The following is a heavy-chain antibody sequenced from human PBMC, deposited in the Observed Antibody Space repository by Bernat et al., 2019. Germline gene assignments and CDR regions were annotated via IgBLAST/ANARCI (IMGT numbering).Heavy chain of an antibody. CDR2: INHSGST. Sequence: QVQLQQWGAGLLKPSETLSLTCAVYGGSFSGYYGSWIRQSPGKGLEWIGEINHSGSTNYNPSLKSRVTISVDTSKNQFSLKLHSVTAADTAVYYCARINYYDSIWGSFRFGIWGQGTVVRVSS. J-gene: IGHJ3*02. V-gene: IGHV4-34*01. CDR3: ARINYYDSIWGSFRFGI. D-gene: IGHD3-16*02. CDR1: GGSFSGYY.